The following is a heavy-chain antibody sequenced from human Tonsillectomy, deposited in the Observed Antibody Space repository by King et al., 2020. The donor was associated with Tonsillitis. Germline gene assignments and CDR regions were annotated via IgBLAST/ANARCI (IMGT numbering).Heavy chain of an antibody. J-gene: IGHJ5*01. D-gene: IGHD3-10*01. CDR1: GDSISRGDDY. Sequence: QLQESGPRLVMPSQTLSLTCTVSGDSISRGDDYWRWIRQSPGQGLEWIGYIYYSGSTYYNSSLKSRVTISINTSKTQFSLKMRSVTVSDTAFYYCARADGSGNYCVPKWFDSSGQGNPATVSS. V-gene: IGHV4-30-4*08. CDR3: ARADGSGNYCVPKWFDS. CDR2: IYYSGST.